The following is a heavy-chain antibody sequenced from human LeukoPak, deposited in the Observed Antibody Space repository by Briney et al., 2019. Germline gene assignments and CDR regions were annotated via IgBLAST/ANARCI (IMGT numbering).Heavy chain of an antibody. Sequence: WASVKVSCKASGYTFTGYYMHWVRQAPGQGLEWMGWINPNSGGTNYAQKFQGRVTMTRDTSISTAYMELSRLRSDDTAVYYCASVSGELLSDAFDIWGQGTMVTVSS. CDR3: ASVSGELLSDAFDI. J-gene: IGHJ3*02. V-gene: IGHV1-2*02. CDR2: INPNSGGT. D-gene: IGHD1-26*01. CDR1: GYTFTGYY.